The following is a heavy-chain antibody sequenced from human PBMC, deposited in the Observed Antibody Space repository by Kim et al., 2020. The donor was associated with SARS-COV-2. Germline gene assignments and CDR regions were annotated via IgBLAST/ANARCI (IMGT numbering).Heavy chain of an antibody. J-gene: IGHJ4*02. CDR2: INHSGST. D-gene: IGHD3-16*01. CDR3: ARFPLSRRGYFDY. CDR1: GGSFSGYY. V-gene: IGHV4-34*01. Sequence: SETLSLTCAVYGGSFSGYYWSWIRQPPGKGLEWIGEINHSGSTNYNPSLKSRVTISVDTSKNQFSLKLSSVTAADTAVYYCARFPLSRRGYFDYWGQGTLVTVSS.